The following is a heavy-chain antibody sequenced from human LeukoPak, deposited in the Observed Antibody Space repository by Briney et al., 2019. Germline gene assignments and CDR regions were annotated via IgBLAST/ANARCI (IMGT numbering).Heavy chain of an antibody. J-gene: IGHJ4*02. Sequence: GGSLRLSCAPSGFTFSSYAMHWVRQAPGKGREWVAVISYGGSNKYYADSVKGRFTISRDNYKNTLYLQMNRLKTQDTAVYYWARDGYYYDSSGYTYYFDYWGEGTLVTVSS. CDR1: GFTFSSYA. CDR3: ARDGYYYDSSGYTYYFDY. V-gene: IGHV3-30*04. D-gene: IGHD3-22*01. CDR2: ISYGGSNK.